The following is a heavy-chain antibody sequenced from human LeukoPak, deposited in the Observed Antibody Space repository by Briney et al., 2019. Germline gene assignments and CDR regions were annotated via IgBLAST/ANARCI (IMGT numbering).Heavy chain of an antibody. CDR3: ARDRGDDYGDYGLDY. J-gene: IGHJ4*02. CDR2: ISSSSGYI. CDR1: GFTFSTYS. Sequence: GGSLRLSCAASGFTFSTYSVNWVRQAPGKGLEWVSSISSSSGYIYYADSVKGRFTISRDNAKNSLFLQMTSLRVEDTAVYYCARDRGDDYGDYGLDYWGQGTLVTVSS. D-gene: IGHD4-17*01. V-gene: IGHV3-21*01.